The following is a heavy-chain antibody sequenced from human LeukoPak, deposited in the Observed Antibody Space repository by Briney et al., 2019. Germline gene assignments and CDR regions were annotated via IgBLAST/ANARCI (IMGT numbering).Heavy chain of an antibody. Sequence: SVKVSCKASVGTLSSYAISWVRQAPGQGLEWMGGIIPIFGTANYAQKFQGRVTITADESTSTAYMELSSLRSEDTAVYYCARGGRYSSSWHKFDYWGQGTLVTVSS. J-gene: IGHJ4*02. V-gene: IGHV1-69*01. D-gene: IGHD6-13*01. CDR1: VGTLSSYA. CDR3: ARGGRYSSSWHKFDY. CDR2: IIPIFGTA.